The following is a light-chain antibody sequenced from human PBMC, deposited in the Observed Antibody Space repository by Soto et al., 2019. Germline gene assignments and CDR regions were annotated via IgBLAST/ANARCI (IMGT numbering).Light chain of an antibody. CDR2: GSS. CDR3: QQYGSSPPYT. Sequence: EVVLTQSPGTLSLSPGERATLSCRASQSVSNNYLAWYQQKPGQSPKLLIFGSSDRATGIPDRFSGSGCGTDFTLTISSLEHEDFAVYYCQQYGSSPPYTFGQGTKLEIK. V-gene: IGKV3-20*01. CDR1: QSVSNNY. J-gene: IGKJ2*01.